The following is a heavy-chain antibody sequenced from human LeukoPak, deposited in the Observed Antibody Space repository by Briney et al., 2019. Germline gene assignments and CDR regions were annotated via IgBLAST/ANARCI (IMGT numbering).Heavy chain of an antibody. CDR3: ASLMTARFDY. Sequence: LEWIGYIYYSGSTNYNPSLKSRVTISLDTSKKQFSLKLSSVTAADTAVYYCASLMTARFDYWGQGTLVTVSS. J-gene: IGHJ4*02. D-gene: IGHD2-21*02. V-gene: IGHV4-59*08. CDR2: IYYSGST.